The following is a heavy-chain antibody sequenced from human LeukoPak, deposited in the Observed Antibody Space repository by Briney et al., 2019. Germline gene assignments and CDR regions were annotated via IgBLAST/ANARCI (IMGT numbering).Heavy chain of an antibody. V-gene: IGHV3-66*01. CDR2: IYSDGTT. D-gene: IGHD5-18*01. CDR3: ARDPGYNYGFDY. J-gene: IGHJ4*02. CDR1: GFTLSSYE. Sequence: GGSLRLSCTVSGFTLSSYEMTWVRQAPGKGLEWVSIIYSDGTTYYADSVKGRFTISRDNSKNSLYLQMNSLRAEDTAVYYCARDPGYNYGFDYWGQGTLVTVSS.